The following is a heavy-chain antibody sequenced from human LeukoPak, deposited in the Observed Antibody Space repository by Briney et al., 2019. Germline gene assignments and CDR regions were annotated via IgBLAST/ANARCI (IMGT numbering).Heavy chain of an antibody. CDR3: AILPLI. D-gene: IGHD2/OR15-2a*01. V-gene: IGHV4-39*01. CDR1: GASITTKTYY. Sequence: PSETLSLTCAVSGASITTKTYYWGWIRQPPGRRLEWIGNIDSSGNTTYNPSLKSRVTMSVDSSKNQFSLSLTSVTAADTAVYFCAILPLIWGQGTMVTVSS. CDR2: IDSSGNT. J-gene: IGHJ3*01.